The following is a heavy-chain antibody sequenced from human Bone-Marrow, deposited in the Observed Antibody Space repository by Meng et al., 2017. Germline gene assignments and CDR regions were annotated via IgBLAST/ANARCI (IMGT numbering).Heavy chain of an antibody. CDR2: SYPGDSDT. D-gene: IGHD6-6*01. V-gene: IGHV5-51*01. CDR1: GYSFTSYW. Sequence: KVSCKGSGYSFTSYWICWVRQMPGKGLEWMGFSYPGDSDTRYSPSFQGQVTISADKSISTAYLQWSSLKASDTAMYYCARQLSSSGAFDIWGQGTMVTVSS. CDR3: ARQLSSSGAFDI. J-gene: IGHJ3*02.